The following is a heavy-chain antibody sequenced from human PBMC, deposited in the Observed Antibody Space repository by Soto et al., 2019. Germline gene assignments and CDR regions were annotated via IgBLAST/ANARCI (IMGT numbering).Heavy chain of an antibody. D-gene: IGHD2-15*01. Sequence: PSETLSGTCCVSGGSISSSSYYWSWIRQPPGKGLEWIGYIYYSGSTYYNPSLKSRVTISVDTSKNQFSLKLSSVTAADTAVYYCARLVQLLQGRWFDPWGQGTLVTVSS. CDR1: GGSISSSSYY. J-gene: IGHJ5*02. V-gene: IGHV4-30-4*01. CDR2: IYYSGST. CDR3: ARLVQLLQGRWFDP.